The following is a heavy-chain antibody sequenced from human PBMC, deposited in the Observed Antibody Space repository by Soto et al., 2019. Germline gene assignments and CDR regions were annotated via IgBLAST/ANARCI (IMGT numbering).Heavy chain of an antibody. V-gene: IGHV4-31*03. D-gene: IGHD2-2*01. Sequence: SETLSLTCTVSGGSISSGGYYWSWIRQHPGKGLEWIGYIYYSRSTYYNPSLKSRVTISVDTSKNQFSLKLSSVTAADTAVYYCARGPVVPADSFDYWGQGTLVTVSS. CDR2: IYYSRST. J-gene: IGHJ4*02. CDR1: GGSISSGGYY. CDR3: ARGPVVPADSFDY.